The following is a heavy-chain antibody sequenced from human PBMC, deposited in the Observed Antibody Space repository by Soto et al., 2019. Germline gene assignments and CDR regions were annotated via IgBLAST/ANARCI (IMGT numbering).Heavy chain of an antibody. J-gene: IGHJ6*02. D-gene: IGHD3-10*01. CDR3: ARDQLPLIRGVIIYGMNV. Sequence: ASVKVSCKASGYPFSNYYIHWVRQAPGQGLEWMGIINPSLGSTNYAQNFQGRVTMTRDTSTSTVYMELSSPRCEDTAVYYCARDQLPLIRGVIIYGMNVWGQGTTVTVS. CDR1: GYPFSNYY. V-gene: IGHV1-46*03. CDR2: INPSLGST.